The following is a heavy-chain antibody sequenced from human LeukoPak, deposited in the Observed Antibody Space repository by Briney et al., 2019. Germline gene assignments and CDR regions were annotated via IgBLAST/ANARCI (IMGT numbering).Heavy chain of an antibody. CDR2: IYPGDSDT. D-gene: IGHD3-16*01. Sequence: GESLKTSCKGSGYSFTSYWIGWVRQMPGKGLEWMGIIYPGDSDTRYSPSFQGQVTISADKSISTAYLQWSSLKASDTAMYYCARQDRLYDYVWAFDYWGQGTLVTVSS. V-gene: IGHV5-51*01. CDR1: GYSFTSYW. J-gene: IGHJ4*02. CDR3: ARQDRLYDYVWAFDY.